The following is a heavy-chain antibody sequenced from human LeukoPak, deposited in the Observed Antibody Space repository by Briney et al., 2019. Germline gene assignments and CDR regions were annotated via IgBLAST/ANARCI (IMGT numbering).Heavy chain of an antibody. Sequence: ASVKVSCKVSGYTLTELSMHWVRQAPGKGLEWMGGFGPEDGETIYAQKFQGRVTMTEDTSTDTAYMELSSLRSEDTAVYYCATGGYDSSDLYFDYWGQGTLVTVSS. CDR3: ATGGYDSSDLYFDY. V-gene: IGHV1-24*01. CDR1: GYTLTELS. D-gene: IGHD3-22*01. J-gene: IGHJ4*02. CDR2: FGPEDGET.